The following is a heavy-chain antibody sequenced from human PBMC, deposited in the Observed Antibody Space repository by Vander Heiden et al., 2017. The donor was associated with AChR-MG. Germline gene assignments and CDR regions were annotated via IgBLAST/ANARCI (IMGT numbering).Heavy chain of an antibody. V-gene: IGHV3-21*01. Sequence: EVQLVESGGGLVKPGGSLRLSCAASGFTCSSYSMNWVRQAPGKGLEWVSSISSSSSYIYYADSVKGRFTISRDNAKNSLYLQMNSLRAEDTAVYYCARDKDYCSGGSCYSDYWGQGTLVTVSS. CDR1: GFTCSSYS. CDR3: ARDKDYCSGGSCYSDY. CDR2: ISSSSSYI. J-gene: IGHJ4*02. D-gene: IGHD2-15*01.